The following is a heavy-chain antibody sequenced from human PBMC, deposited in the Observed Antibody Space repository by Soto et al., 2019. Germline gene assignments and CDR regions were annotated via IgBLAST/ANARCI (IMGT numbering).Heavy chain of an antibody. Sequence: QITLKESGPTLVKPTQTLTLTCTFSGFSLSTTAEGVGWIRQPPGKDLEWLALIYWDDEERYSPSLKSRLTITKDTAKNQVVLTMTHVDPVDTATYYCAHGSCSSADCYPNPYLDYWGQGILVTVSS. D-gene: IGHD2-2*01. CDR1: GFSLSTTAEG. J-gene: IGHJ4*02. CDR3: AHGSCSSADCYPNPYLDY. CDR2: IYWDDEE. V-gene: IGHV2-5*02.